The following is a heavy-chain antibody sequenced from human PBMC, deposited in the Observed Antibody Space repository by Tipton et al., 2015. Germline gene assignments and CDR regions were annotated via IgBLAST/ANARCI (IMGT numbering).Heavy chain of an antibody. Sequence: LRLSCNVSGYSLSTGHCWGWVRLSPGKGLEWVANICSSGNAYYNPSLKSRVTISLDTSKNQFSLKLNSVTAADTAVYYCARARGRHGGLFDSWGQGILVTVSS. CDR3: ARARGRHGGLFDS. J-gene: IGHJ5*01. D-gene: IGHD4-23*01. V-gene: IGHV4-38-2*02. CDR1: GYSLSTGHC. CDR2: ICSSGNA.